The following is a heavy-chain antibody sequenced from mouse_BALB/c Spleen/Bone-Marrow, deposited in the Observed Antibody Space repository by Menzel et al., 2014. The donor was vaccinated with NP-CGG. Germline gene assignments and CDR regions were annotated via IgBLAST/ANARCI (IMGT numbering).Heavy chain of an antibody. V-gene: IGHV1-85*01. CDR1: GYTFTSYD. CDR3: ARRVYYDYDGGAWFAY. J-gene: IGHJ3*01. CDR2: IFPGDGST. D-gene: IGHD2-4*01. Sequence: VKLVESGAELVKPGASVKLSCKASGYTFTSYDINWVRQRPEQGLEWIRWIFPGDGSTKYNEKFKGKATLTTDKSSSTAYMQLSRLTSEDSAVYFCARRVYYDYDGGAWFAYWGRGTLVTVSA.